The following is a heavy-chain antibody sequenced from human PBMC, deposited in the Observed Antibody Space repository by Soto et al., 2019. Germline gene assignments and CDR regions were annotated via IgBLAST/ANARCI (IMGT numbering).Heavy chain of an antibody. CDR2: IVVGSGNT. Sequence: ASVKVSCKASGFTFTSSAVQWVRQARGQRLEWIGWIVVGSGNTNYAQKFQERVTITRDMSTSTAYMELSSLRSEDTAVYYCAADQDIVVVVAAIWGQGTLVTVSS. J-gene: IGHJ4*02. CDR3: AADQDIVVVVAAI. CDR1: GFTFTSSA. D-gene: IGHD2-15*01. V-gene: IGHV1-58*01.